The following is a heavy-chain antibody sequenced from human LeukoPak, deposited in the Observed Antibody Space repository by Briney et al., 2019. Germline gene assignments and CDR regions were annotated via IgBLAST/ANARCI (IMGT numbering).Heavy chain of an antibody. CDR1: GFPFSSYG. J-gene: IGHJ4*02. D-gene: IGHD3-22*01. V-gene: IGHV3-33*01. CDR3: AREYYYDSSGYSNPLGY. Sequence: GGSLRLSCAASGFPFSSYGMHWVRQAPGKGLEWVAVIWYDGSNKYYADSVKGRFTISRDNSKNTLYLQMNSLRAEDTAVYYCAREYYYDSSGYSNPLGYWGQGTLVTVSS. CDR2: IWYDGSNK.